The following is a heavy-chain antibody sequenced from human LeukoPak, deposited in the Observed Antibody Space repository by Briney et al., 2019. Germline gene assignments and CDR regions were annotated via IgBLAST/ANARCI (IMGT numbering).Heavy chain of an antibody. Sequence: SETLSLTCAVYDESLNGYYWSWIRQPPGKGLEWIGYIYYSGSTNYNPSLKSRVTISVDTSKNQFSLKLSSGTAADTAVYYCAREVDTAGEYGMDVWGQGTTVTVSS. V-gene: IGHV4-59*01. CDR3: AREVDTAGEYGMDV. CDR2: IYYSGST. D-gene: IGHD5-18*01. J-gene: IGHJ6*02. CDR1: DESLNGYY.